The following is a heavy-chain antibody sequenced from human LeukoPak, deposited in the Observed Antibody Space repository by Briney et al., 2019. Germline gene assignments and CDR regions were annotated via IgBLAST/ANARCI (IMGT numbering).Heavy chain of an antibody. V-gene: IGHV1-69*13. J-gene: IGHJ4*02. CDR2: ITPIFGTA. Sequence: ASVKVSCKASGGTFSSYAISWGRQAPGQGLEWMGGITPIFGTANYAQKFQGRVTITADESTSTAYMELSSLRSEDTAVYYCATLAAAGLYFDYWGQGTLVTVSS. CDR1: GGTFSSYA. CDR3: ATLAAAGLYFDY. D-gene: IGHD6-13*01.